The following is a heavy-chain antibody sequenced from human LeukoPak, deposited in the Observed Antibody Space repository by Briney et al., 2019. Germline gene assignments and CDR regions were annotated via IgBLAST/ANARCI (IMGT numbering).Heavy chain of an antibody. CDR2: INHNRGGT. CDR3: ARDTTRDKWFDP. J-gene: IGHJ5*02. V-gene: IGHV1-2*02. Sequence: GASVKVSCKASGYTFTGYYMHWVRQAPGQGLEWMGWINHNRGGTNYAQKFQGRVTMTRDTSINTAYMELSGLTSDDTAVYYCARDTTRDKWFDPWGQGTLVTVSS. CDR1: GYTFTGYY. D-gene: IGHD1-26*01.